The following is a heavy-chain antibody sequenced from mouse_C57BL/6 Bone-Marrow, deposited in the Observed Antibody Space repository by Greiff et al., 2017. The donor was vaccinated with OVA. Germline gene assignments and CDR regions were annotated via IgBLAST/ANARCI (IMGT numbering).Heavy chain of an antibody. J-gene: IGHJ3*01. V-gene: IGHV14-4*01. CDR1: GFNIKDDY. D-gene: IGHD1-2*01. Sequence: EVQLVESGAELVRPGASVKLSCTASGFNIKDDYMPWVKQRPEQGLEWIGWIDPENGDTEYASKFQGKATITADTSSNTAYLQLSSLTSEDTAVYYCTTSLLRSSWGQGTLVTVSA. CDR3: TTSLLRSS. CDR2: IDPENGDT.